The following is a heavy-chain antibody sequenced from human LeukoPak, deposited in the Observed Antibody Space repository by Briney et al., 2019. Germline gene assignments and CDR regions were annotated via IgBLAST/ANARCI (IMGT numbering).Heavy chain of an antibody. CDR3: ASRNNNYYDSSGYYS. V-gene: IGHV4-39*01. D-gene: IGHD3-22*01. CDR1: GGSISSSSYY. Sequence: SETLSLTCTVSGGSISSSSYYWGWIRQPPGKGLEWIGSIYYSGSTYYNPSLKSRVTISVYTSKNQFSLKLSSVTAADTAVHYCASRNNNYYDSSGYYSWGQGTLVTVSS. J-gene: IGHJ4*02. CDR2: IYYSGST.